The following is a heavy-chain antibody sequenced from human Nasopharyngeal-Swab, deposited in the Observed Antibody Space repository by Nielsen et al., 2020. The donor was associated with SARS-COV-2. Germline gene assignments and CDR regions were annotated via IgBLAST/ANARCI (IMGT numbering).Heavy chain of an antibody. CDR2: INPNSGGT. Sequence: ASVKVSCKASGCTFTGYYMHWVRQAPGQGLEWMGRINPNSGGTNYAQKFQGRVTMTRDTSISTAYMELSRLRSDDTAVYYCAREIGEDEDLDYWGQGTLVTVSS. CDR3: AREIGEDEDLDY. D-gene: IGHD3-3*01. V-gene: IGHV1-2*06. CDR1: GCTFTGYY. J-gene: IGHJ4*02.